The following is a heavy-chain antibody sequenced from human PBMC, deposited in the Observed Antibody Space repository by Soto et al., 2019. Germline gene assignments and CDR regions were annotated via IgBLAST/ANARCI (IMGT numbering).Heavy chain of an antibody. CDR1: GFTFSSYW. D-gene: IGHD6-19*01. V-gene: IGHV3-7*04. J-gene: IGHJ2*01. Sequence: GGSLRLSCAASGFTFSSYWMSWVRQAPGKGLEWVANIKQDGSEKYYVDSVKGRFTISRDNAKNSLYLQMNSLRAEDTAVYYCARGLGLAVAPNNWYFVLWGRGPVVTLSS. CDR2: IKQDGSEK. CDR3: ARGLGLAVAPNNWYFVL.